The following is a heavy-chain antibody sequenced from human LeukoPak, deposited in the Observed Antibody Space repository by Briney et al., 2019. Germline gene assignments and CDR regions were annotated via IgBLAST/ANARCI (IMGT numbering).Heavy chain of an antibody. CDR1: GYTFTSYC. D-gene: IGHD6-13*01. CDR2: ISAYNGNT. J-gene: IGHJ4*02. CDR3: ARGHSSSSFDY. V-gene: IGHV1-18*01. Sequence: ASVKASCKASGYTFTSYCISWVRQAPGQRLEWMGWISAYNGNTNYAQKLQGRVTMTSDTSTSTAYMELRSLRSDDTAVYYCARGHSSSSFDYWGQGTLVSVSS.